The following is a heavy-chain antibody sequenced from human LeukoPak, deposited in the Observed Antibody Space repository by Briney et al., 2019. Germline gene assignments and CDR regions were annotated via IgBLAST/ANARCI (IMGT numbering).Heavy chain of an antibody. CDR3: AKNTHSSSWYFGFFDY. CDR1: GFTFSSYA. Sequence: PGGSLRLSCAASGFTFSSYAMSWVRQAPGEGLEWVSAISGSGGSTYYADSVKGRFTISRDNSKNTLYLQMNSLRAEDTAVYYCAKNTHSSSWYFGFFDYWGQGTLVTVSS. V-gene: IGHV3-23*01. D-gene: IGHD6-13*01. CDR2: ISGSGGST. J-gene: IGHJ4*02.